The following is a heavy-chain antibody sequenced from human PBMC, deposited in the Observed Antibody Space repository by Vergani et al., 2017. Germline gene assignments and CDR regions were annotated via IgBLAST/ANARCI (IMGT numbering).Heavy chain of an antibody. Sequence: QAQLQQWGAGLLKPSETLSLTCAIYGGSFNDYWWTWIRQPPGKGLEWIGEIRHDGITHYSPSLKSRVTISVDTSKNQLSLRLNSVTAADTAVYYCARVGHLVAVTGEGPSLDLWGRGTLVTVSS. D-gene: IGHD2-21*02. CDR3: ARVGHLVAVTGEGPSLDL. CDR1: GGSFNDYW. J-gene: IGHJ2*01. V-gene: IGHV4-34*01. CDR2: IRHDGIT.